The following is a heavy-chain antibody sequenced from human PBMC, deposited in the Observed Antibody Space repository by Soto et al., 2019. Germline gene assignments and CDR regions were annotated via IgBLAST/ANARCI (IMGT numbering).Heavy chain of an antibody. D-gene: IGHD6-19*01. J-gene: IGHJ3*02. CDR3: ARSSGWYFVDAFDI. CDR1: GYSFTNYW. CDR2: IDPSDSYT. Sequence: VSLKSSCKGSGYSFTNYWISWVRQMPGKGLEWMGRIDPSDSYTNYSPSFQGHVTISADKSISTAYLQWSSLKASDTAMYYCARSSGWYFVDAFDIWGQGTMVTVSS. V-gene: IGHV5-10-1*01.